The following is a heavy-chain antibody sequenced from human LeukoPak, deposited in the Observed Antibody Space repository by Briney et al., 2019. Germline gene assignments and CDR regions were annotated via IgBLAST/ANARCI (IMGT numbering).Heavy chain of an antibody. CDR3: AREAYGSGSYHFDY. D-gene: IGHD3-10*01. Sequence: ASVKVSCKASGYTFTSYAMNWVRQAPGQGLEWMGWINTNTGNPMYAQGFTGRFVFSLDTSVSTAYLQISSLEAEDTGIYYCAREAYGSGSYHFDYRGQGTLVTASS. V-gene: IGHV7-4-1*02. CDR2: INTNTGNP. J-gene: IGHJ4*02. CDR1: GYTFTSYA.